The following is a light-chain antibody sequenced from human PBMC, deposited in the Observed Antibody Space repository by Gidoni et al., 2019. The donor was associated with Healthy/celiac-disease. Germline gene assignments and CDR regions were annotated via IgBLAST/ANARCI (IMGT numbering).Light chain of an antibody. CDR3: QQYNNWPPYT. CDR2: VAS. V-gene: IGKV3-15*01. J-gene: IGKJ2*01. CDR1: QSVSSN. Sequence: EIVMTQSPATLSVSPRERATLSCRASQSVSSNLAWYQQKPGQAPRPLINVASTRATGIPARFSGSGSGTEFTLTISSLQSEDFAVYYCQQYNNWPPYTFGQGTKLEIK.